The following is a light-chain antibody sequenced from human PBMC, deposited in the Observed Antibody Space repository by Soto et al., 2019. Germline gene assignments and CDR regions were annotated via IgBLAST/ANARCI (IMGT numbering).Light chain of an antibody. J-gene: IGLJ1*01. CDR2: DVK. CDR3: LSYAGSYTFV. CDR1: SSDVGGYSY. V-gene: IGLV2-11*01. Sequence: QSALTQPRSVSGSPGQSVTISCTGTSSDVGGYSYVSWYQQHPGKAPKLMMYDVKTRPSGIPVRFSGSKSGNTASLTISGLQAEDEAGYYCLSYAGSYTFVFGSGTKLTVL.